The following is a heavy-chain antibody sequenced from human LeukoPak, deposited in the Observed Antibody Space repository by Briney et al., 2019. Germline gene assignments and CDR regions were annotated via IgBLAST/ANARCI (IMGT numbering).Heavy chain of an antibody. CDR2: IYYSGST. D-gene: IGHD5-18*01. V-gene: IGHV4-31*03. CDR1: GGSISSGGYY. J-gene: IGHJ4*02. Sequence: SETLSLTCTVSGGSISSGGYYWSWIRQHPGKGLGWIGYIYYSGSTYYNPSLKSRVTISVYTSKDQFSLKLSSVTAADTAVYYCAGYSYGYLVWGQGTLVTVSS. CDR3: AGYSYGYLV.